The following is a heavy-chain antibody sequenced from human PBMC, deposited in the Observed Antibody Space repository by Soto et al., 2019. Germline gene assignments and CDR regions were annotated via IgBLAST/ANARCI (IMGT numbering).Heavy chain of an antibody. V-gene: IGHV4-34*04. CDR3: ERGVSVTLEVQGGAPDKNYFES. CDR1: GGSFSGFY. Sequence: SETLSLTCAVSGGSFSGFYWSWIRQSPGKGLEWIGEIDHSGITNHNTALRSRATMSVDTSKNQFSLKLRSVTAADTAVYYCERGVSVTLEVQGGAPDKNYFESWSQGTLVT. CDR2: IDHSGIT. D-gene: IGHD3-3*01. J-gene: IGHJ4*02.